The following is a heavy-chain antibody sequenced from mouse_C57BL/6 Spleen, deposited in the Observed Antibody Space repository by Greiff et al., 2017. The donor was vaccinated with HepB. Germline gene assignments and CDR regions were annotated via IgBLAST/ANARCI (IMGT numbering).Heavy chain of an antibody. V-gene: IGHV5-17*01. CDR1: GFTFSDYG. D-gene: IGHD1-1*01. CDR3: ARRDYGRQYYFDY. J-gene: IGHJ2*01. Sequence: EVKLVESGGGLVKPGGSLKLSCAASGFTFSDYGMHWVRQAPEKGLEWVAYISSGSSTIYYADTVKGRFTISRDNAKNTLFLQMTSLRSEDTAMYYGARRDYGRQYYFDYWGQGTTLTVSS. CDR2: ISSGSSTI.